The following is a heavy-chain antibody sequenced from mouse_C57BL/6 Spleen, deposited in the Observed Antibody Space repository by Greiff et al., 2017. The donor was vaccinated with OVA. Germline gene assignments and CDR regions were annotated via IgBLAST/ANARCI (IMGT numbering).Heavy chain of an antibody. V-gene: IGHV1-4*01. D-gene: IGHD1-1*01. CDR3: ARDPDYYGSSYYFDY. J-gene: IGHJ2*01. CDR1: GYTFTSYT. CDR2: INPSRGYT. Sequence: VQLQQSGAELARPGASVKMSCKASGYTFTSYTMHWVKQRPGQGLEWIGYINPSRGYTKYNQKFKDKATLTADKSSSTAYMQLSSLTSEDSAVYYCARDPDYYGSSYYFDYWGQGTTLTVSS.